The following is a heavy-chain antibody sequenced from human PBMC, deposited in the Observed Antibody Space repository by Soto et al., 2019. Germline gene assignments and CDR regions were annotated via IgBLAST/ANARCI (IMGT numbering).Heavy chain of an antibody. J-gene: IGHJ3*02. CDR2: IITIFSTT. CDR1: GGTFSNHA. V-gene: IGHV1-69*12. Sequence: QVHLVQSGAEVKKPGSSVKVSCKAPGGTFSNHAINWVRQAPGQGLEWMGRIITIFSTTNYGQKFQGRVTMTADESTXXXXXXXXXXXXXXXXXXXXXXXXXXXXXXREDVFDIWGQGTLVTVSS. CDR3: XXXXXXXXXXREDVFDI.